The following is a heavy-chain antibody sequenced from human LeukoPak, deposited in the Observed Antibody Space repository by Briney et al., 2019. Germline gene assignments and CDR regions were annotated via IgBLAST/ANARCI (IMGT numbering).Heavy chain of an antibody. CDR3: ARRAGAYSHPYDY. CDR2: ISYDGSNK. V-gene: IGHV3-30*04. D-gene: IGHD4/OR15-4a*01. CDR1: GFTFSSYA. J-gene: IGHJ4*02. Sequence: GGSLRLSCAASGFTFSSYAMHWVRQPPGKGLEWVAVISYDGSNKYYADSVKGRFTISRDNSKNTLYLQMNSLRAEDTAVYYCARRAGAYSHPYDYWGQGTLVTVSS.